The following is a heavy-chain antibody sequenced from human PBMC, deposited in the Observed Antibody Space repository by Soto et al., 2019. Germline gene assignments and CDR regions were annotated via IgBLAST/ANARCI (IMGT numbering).Heavy chain of an antibody. J-gene: IGHJ6*03. V-gene: IGHV3-15*01. CDR2: IKSKTDGGTT. CDR3: TTDPPLGGFGEPPPDVAYYYYVDV. CDR1: GFTFSNAW. D-gene: IGHD3-10*01. Sequence: PGGSLRLSCAASGFTFSNAWMSWVRQAPGKGLEWVGRIKSKTDGGTTDYAAPAKGRFTISRDDSKNTLYLQMNSLKTEDTAVYYCTTDPPLGGFGEPPPDVAYYYYVDVWGKGTTVTVSS.